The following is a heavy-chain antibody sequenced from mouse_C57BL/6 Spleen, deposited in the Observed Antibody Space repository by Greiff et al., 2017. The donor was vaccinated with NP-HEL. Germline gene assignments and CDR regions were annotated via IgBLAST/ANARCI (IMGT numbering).Heavy chain of an antibody. J-gene: IGHJ2*01. D-gene: IGHD1-1*01. Sequence: QVQLKQSGAELVKPGASVKMSCKASGYTFTSYWITWVKQRPGQGLEWIGDIYPGSGSTNYNEKFKSKATLTVDTSSSTAYMQLSSLTSEDSAVYYWARWYYGLDYWGQGTTLTVSS. V-gene: IGHV1-55*01. CDR2: IYPGSGST. CDR3: ARWYYGLDY. CDR1: GYTFTSYW.